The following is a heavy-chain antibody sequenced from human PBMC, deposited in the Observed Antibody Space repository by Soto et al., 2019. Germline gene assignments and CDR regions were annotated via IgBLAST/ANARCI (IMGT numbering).Heavy chain of an antibody. CDR3: ARFYNGGQLVPSATDDDFDI. D-gene: IGHD6-13*01. J-gene: IGHJ3*02. CDR2: INHSGST. CDR1: GGSFSGDY. Sequence: SETLPVTCAVYGGSFSGDYWSWIRQPPGKGLEWIGEINHSGSTNYNPSLKSRVTISVDTSKNQFSLKLSSVTAADTAGDYCARFYNGGQLVPSATDDDFDIWRKGTMVTVS. V-gene: IGHV4-34*01.